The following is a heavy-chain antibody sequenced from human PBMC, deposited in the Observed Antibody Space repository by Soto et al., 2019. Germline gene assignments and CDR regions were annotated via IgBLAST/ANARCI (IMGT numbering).Heavy chain of an antibody. CDR1: GFTFSSYS. Sequence: ESGGGLVQPGGSLRLSCAASGFTFSSYSMNWVRQAPGKGLEWVSYISSSSSTIYYADSVKGRFTISRDNAKNSLYLQMNSLRAEDTAVYYCAKGGIAVAGRPFDYWGQGTLVTVSS. CDR3: AKGGIAVAGRPFDY. V-gene: IGHV3-48*01. D-gene: IGHD6-19*01. J-gene: IGHJ4*02. CDR2: ISSSSSTI.